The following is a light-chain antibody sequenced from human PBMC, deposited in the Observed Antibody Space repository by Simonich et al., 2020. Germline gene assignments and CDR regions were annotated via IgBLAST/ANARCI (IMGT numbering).Light chain of an antibody. Sequence: DIVMTQAPDSLAVSLGERATINCKSSQSVLYSSNHKNYLAWYQQKPGQPPKLLIYWASTRESGVPDRFSGSGSGTDFTLTISSLQAEDVAFYYCQQYYSTPMYTFGQGTKLEIK. CDR2: WAS. J-gene: IGKJ2*01. CDR3: QQYYSTPMYT. V-gene: IGKV4-1*01. CDR1: QSVLYSSNHKNY.